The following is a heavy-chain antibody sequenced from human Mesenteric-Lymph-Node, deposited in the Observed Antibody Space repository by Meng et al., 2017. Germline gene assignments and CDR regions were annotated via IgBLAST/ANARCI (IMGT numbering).Heavy chain of an antibody. J-gene: IGHJ6*02. V-gene: IGHV1-3*01. CDR2: INAGNGNT. Sequence: ASVKVSCKASGYTFTSYAMHWVRQAPGQRLEWMGWINAGNGNTKYSQKFQGRVTITRDTSASTAYMELSSLRSEDTAVYYCARDPTQEDTNYYYGMDVWGQGTTVTVSS. CDR3: ARDPTQEDTNYYYGMDV. D-gene: IGHD2-15*01. CDR1: GYTFTSYA.